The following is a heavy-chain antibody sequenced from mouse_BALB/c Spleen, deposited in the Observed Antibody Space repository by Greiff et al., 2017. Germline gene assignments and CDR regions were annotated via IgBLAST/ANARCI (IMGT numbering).Heavy chain of an antibody. J-gene: IGHJ2*01. CDR3: ARDLLDY. V-gene: IGHV3-6*02. Sequence: EVQLQESGPGLVKPSQSLSLTCSVTGYSITSGYYWNWIRQFPGNQLEWMGYISYDGSNNYNPSLKNRISITRDTSKNQFFLKLNSVTTEDTATYYCARDLLDYWGQGTTLTVSS. CDR1: GYSITSGYY. CDR2: ISYDGSN.